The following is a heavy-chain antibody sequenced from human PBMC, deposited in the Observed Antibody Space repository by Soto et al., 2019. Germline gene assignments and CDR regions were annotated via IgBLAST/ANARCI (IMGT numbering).Heavy chain of an antibody. CDR3: ARVISGLRSSSPSGFFDY. CDR2: INAGNGNT. Sequence: GASVKVSCKASGYTFTSYAMHWVRQAPGQRLEWMGWINAGNGNTKYSQKFQGRVTITRDTSASTAYMELSSLRSEDTAVYYCARVISGLRSSSPSGFFDYWGQGALVTVSS. D-gene: IGHD6-6*01. CDR1: GYTFTSYA. J-gene: IGHJ4*02. V-gene: IGHV1-3*01.